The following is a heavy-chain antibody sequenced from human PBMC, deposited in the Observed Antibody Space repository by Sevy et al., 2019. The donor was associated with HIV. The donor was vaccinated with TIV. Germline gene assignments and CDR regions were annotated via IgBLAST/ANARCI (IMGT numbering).Heavy chain of an antibody. CDR3: ARDGRGISAFDI. CDR1: EFIFSSHA. V-gene: IGHV3-23*01. Sequence: GGSLRLSCVASEFIFSSHAVSWVCQAPGKGLEWVSAISGDGENTHYADSVRGRFTISRDNFKNTLYLQMNSLRAEDTALYYCARDGRGISAFDIWGPGTMVTVSS. D-gene: IGHD3-3*02. CDR2: ISGDGENT. J-gene: IGHJ3*02.